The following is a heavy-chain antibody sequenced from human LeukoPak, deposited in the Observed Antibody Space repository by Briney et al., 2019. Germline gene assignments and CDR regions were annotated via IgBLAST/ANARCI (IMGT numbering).Heavy chain of an antibody. J-gene: IGHJ6*02. CDR2: ISSSSSTI. CDR1: EFTFSAYW. V-gene: IGHV3-48*01. D-gene: IGHD6-19*01. Sequence: GGSLRLSCAASEFTFSAYWMHWVRQAPGKGLEWVSYISSSSSTIYYADSVKGRFTISRDNAKNSLYLQMNSLRAEDTAVYYCARETYSSGWWAGPARTYYYYGMDVWGQGTTVTVSS. CDR3: ARETYSSGWWAGPARTYYYYGMDV.